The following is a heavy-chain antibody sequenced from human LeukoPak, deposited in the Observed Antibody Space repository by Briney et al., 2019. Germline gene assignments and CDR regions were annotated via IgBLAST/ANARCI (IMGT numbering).Heavy chain of an antibody. Sequence: SETLSLTCTVSGGSISSNYWTWIRQPPGKGLEWIGYILYSGTTTNYNPSLKSRVTISVDTSKNQFSLKLSSVTAADTAVYYCARVGDWNDLVYWGQGTLVTVSS. V-gene: IGHV4-59*01. CDR3: ARVGDWNDLVY. D-gene: IGHD1-1*01. J-gene: IGHJ4*02. CDR1: GGSISSNY. CDR2: ILYSGTTT.